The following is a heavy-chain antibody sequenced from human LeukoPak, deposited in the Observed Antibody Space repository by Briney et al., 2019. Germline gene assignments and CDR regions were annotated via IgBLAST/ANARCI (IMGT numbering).Heavy chain of an antibody. CDR1: GGSFTTNG. CDR2: IIPTVDKP. CDR3: ARPLPLIQNCQYYYYGMAM. Sequence: GASVKVSCKAAGGSFTTNGVSWVRQAPGQGLEWMGRIIPTVDKPIYAQNFQGRVTIAADKSTGTAYMELSSLRSEDTAVYYCARPLPLIQNCQYYYYGMAMWGQGTTVTVSS. J-gene: IGHJ6*02. D-gene: IGHD1-1*01. V-gene: IGHV1-69*04.